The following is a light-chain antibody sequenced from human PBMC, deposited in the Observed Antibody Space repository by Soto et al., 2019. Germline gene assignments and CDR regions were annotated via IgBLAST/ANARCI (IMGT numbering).Light chain of an antibody. J-gene: IGLJ1*01. V-gene: IGLV1-40*01. Sequence: QSVLTQPPSVSGAPGQRVTISCTGSSSNIGAGYDVHWYQQLPGTAPKLLIYGNSNRPSGVPDRFSGSKSGTSASLAITGLQAEDEAAYYCQSHDSSLSGYVFGTGTKVTVL. CDR3: QSHDSSLSGYV. CDR2: GNS. CDR1: SSNIGAGYD.